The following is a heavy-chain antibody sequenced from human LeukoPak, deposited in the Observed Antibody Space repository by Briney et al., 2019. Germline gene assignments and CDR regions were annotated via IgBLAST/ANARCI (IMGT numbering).Heavy chain of an antibody. CDR1: GFIFSGSS. D-gene: IGHD4-17*01. Sequence: PGGSLRLSCAASGFIFSGSSMHWVRQAPGKGLEWVCFIRFDATNKYYADSVKGRFTISRDNSKNTLYLQLNNVRTEDTAVYYCARDDYGDYRFDYWGQGTLVTVSS. V-gene: IGHV3-30*02. CDR2: IRFDATNK. J-gene: IGHJ4*02. CDR3: ARDDYGDYRFDY.